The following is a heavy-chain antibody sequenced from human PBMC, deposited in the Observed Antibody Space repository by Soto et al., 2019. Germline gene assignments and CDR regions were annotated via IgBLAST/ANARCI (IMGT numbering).Heavy chain of an antibody. CDR3: ARGGKRYSNTASGVGGYDY. Sequence: SSETLSLTCTVSGASITSSYWSWMRQSPGKGLEWIAYIPHTGTTNYHHSLTSRVTISIDTSKSQFSLSLTSLTTADTAVYFCARGGKRYSNTASGVGGYDYWGQGTLVTVS. J-gene: IGHJ4*02. CDR1: GASITSSY. CDR2: IPHTGTT. D-gene: IGHD5-12*01. V-gene: IGHV4-59*01.